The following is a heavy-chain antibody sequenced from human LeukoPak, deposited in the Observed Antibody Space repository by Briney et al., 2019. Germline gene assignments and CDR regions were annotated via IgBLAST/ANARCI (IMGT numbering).Heavy chain of an antibody. V-gene: IGHV3-23*01. CDR1: GFTFCSSA. CDR3: AKGIFSYGVFEY. CDR2: IFGSGAGT. D-gene: IGHD2/OR15-2a*01. Sequence: PGGSLRLSCAASGFTFCSSAMGWVRQAPGKGLEWVSSIFGSGAGTYYADSVKGRFTISRDNSKNTLDLQMDSLRVEDTAAYYCAKGIFSYGVFEYWGQGTPVTVSS. J-gene: IGHJ4*02.